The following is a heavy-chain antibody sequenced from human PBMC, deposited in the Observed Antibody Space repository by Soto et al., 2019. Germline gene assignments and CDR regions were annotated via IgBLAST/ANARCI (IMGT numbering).Heavy chain of an antibody. Sequence: QVQLQESGPGLVKPSQTLSLTCTVSGGSISSGDYYWSWIRQPPGKGLEWIGYIYYSGSTYYNPSLKRRVTISVDTSKNQFTLKLSSVTAADTAVYYCARWDCSSTSCYPFDYWGQGTLVTVSS. CDR1: GGSISSGDYY. D-gene: IGHD2-2*01. J-gene: IGHJ4*02. V-gene: IGHV4-30-4*01. CDR2: IYYSGST. CDR3: ARWDCSSTSCYPFDY.